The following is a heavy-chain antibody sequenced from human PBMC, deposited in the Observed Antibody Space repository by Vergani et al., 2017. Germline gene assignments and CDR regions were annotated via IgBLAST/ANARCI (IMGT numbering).Heavy chain of an antibody. CDR1: GGSISSSSYY. V-gene: IGHV4-39*01. CDR3: ARQGYCSSTSCQRDFDY. CDR2: IYYSGST. Sequence: QLQLQESGPGLVKPSETLSLTCTVSGGSISSSSYYWGWIRQPPGKGLEWIGSIYYSGSTYYNPSLKSRVTISVDTSKNQFYLKLSLVTAADTAVYYCARQGYCSSTSCQRDFDYWGQGTLVTVSS. J-gene: IGHJ4*02. D-gene: IGHD2-2*01.